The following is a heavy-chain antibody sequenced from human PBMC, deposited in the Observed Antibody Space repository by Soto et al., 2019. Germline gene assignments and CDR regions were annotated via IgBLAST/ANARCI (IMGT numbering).Heavy chain of an antibody. CDR3: ARVGSSWYPY. V-gene: IGHV3-7*03. D-gene: IGHD6-13*01. Sequence: GGSLRLSCATSGFSFTIYWMSWVRQAPGRGLEWVANIKPDGGETYYIDSVKGRVTMTRNTYISTAYMELSSLRSEDTAVYYCARVGSSWYPYWGQGTLVTVSS. CDR1: GFSFTIYW. J-gene: IGHJ4*02. CDR2: IKPDGGET.